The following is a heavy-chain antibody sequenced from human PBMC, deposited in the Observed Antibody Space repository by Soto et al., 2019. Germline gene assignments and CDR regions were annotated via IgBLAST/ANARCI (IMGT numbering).Heavy chain of an antibody. V-gene: IGHV4-59*08. CDR3: ASLGESYPSPDP. Sequence: SETLSLTCRLSGGSFSPNYWGWLRQSPGKGLEWVGYIYYGGTTSYNPSLKSRVTISLETSKSHFSLRLSSVTAADTAVYYCASLGESYPSPDPWGPGTLVTVSS. CDR1: GGSFSPNY. D-gene: IGHD2-21*01. CDR2: IYYGGTT. J-gene: IGHJ5*02.